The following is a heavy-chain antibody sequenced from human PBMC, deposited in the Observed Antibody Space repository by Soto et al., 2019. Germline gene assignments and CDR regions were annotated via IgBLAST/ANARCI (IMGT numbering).Heavy chain of an antibody. CDR3: VRASWSADALDI. J-gene: IGHJ3*02. V-gene: IGHV6-1*01. CDR1: GDSVSSNSAA. CDR2: TFFRSKQYN. Sequence: SQTLSLTCAISGDSVSSNSAAWNWIRQSPSRGLEWLGRTFFRSKQYNDYAESLKSRITINPDTSKNHFSLHLDSVTPEDTAVYYCVRASWSADALDIWAQGTIVTVSS. D-gene: IGHD3-10*01.